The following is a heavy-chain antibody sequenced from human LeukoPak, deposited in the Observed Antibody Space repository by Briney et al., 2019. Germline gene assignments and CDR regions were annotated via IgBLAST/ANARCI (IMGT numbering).Heavy chain of an antibody. Sequence: GGSLRLSCAASGFTFSSYGMHWVRQAPGKGLEWVSVIYSGGTTYYADSVKDRFTISRDNSKNTLYLRMNSLRAEDTAVYYCARSGRFGGGQGTLVTVSS. J-gene: IGHJ4*02. V-gene: IGHV3-66*01. D-gene: IGHD3-10*01. CDR1: GFTFSSYG. CDR3: ARSGRFG. CDR2: IYSGGTT.